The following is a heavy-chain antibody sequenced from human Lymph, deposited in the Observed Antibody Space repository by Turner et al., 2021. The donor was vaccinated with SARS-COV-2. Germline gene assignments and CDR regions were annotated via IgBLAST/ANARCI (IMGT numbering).Heavy chain of an antibody. V-gene: IGHV3-21*01. Sequence: EVPLVESGGGLFQPGGSLRLSCAASAFPFSRYSMNWVRQAPGKGLEWVSSISSSSSYIYYADSVKGRFTISRDSAKNSLYLQMNSLRAEDTAVYYCARERYDSSGSESYYFDYWGQGTLVTVSS. CDR1: AFPFSRYS. CDR3: ARERYDSSGSESYYFDY. CDR2: ISSSSSYI. J-gene: IGHJ4*02. D-gene: IGHD3-22*01.